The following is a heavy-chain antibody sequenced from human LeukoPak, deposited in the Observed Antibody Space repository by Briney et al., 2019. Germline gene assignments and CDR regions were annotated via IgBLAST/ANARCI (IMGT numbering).Heavy chain of an antibody. CDR3: ARGISTMIVLFYNNFDS. D-gene: IGHD3-22*01. V-gene: IGHV1-69*13. J-gene: IGHJ4*02. Sequence: GASVKVSCKASGGTFSSYAISWVRQAPGQGLEWMGGIIPIFGTANYAQKFQGRVTITADESTSTAYVELSSLRSDDTAVYYCARGISTMIVLFYNNFDSWGQRALVTVSS. CDR2: IIPIFGTA. CDR1: GGTFSSYA.